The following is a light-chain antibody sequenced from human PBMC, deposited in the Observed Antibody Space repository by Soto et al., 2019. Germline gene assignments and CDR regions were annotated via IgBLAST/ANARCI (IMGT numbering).Light chain of an antibody. CDR2: DVS. CDR1: SSDVGGYIF. J-gene: IGLJ3*02. CDR3: CSYAGSYAWV. V-gene: IGLV2-11*02. Sequence: QSALTQPRSVSGSAGQSVTPSCTGTSSDVGGYIFVSWYQHHPGKAPKLMIYDVSTRPSGVPDRFSGSKSGNTASLTISGLQAEDEADYYCCSYAGSYAWVFGGGTKVTVL.